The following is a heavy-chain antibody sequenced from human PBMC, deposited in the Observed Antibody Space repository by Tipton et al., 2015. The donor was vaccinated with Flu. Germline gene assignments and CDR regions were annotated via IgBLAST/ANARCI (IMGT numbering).Heavy chain of an antibody. V-gene: IGHV3-30*19. CDR1: GFTFSTYG. D-gene: IGHD5-12*01. CDR3: AREATLMEAGGMDV. CDR2: ISYDGRIK. J-gene: IGHJ6*02. Sequence: SLRLSCAASGFTFSTYGMHWVRQAPGKGLEWVAVISYDGRIKHDADSVKGRFTISRDNSKNTLYLQMNSLRAEDTAVYYCAREATLMEAGGMDVWGQGTTVTVPS.